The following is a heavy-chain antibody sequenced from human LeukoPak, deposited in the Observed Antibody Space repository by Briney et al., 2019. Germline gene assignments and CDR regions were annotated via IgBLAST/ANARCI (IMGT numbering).Heavy chain of an antibody. CDR1: GYTFTGYY. J-gene: IGHJ4*02. D-gene: IGHD5-24*01. V-gene: IGHV1-2*02. Sequence: ASVKVSRKASGYTFTGYYMHWVRQAPGQGLEWMGWINPNSGGTNYAQKFQGRVTMTRDTSISTAYMELSRLRSDDTAVYYCARVATIRLPYLDYWGQGTLVTVSS. CDR3: ARVATIRLPYLDY. CDR2: INPNSGGT.